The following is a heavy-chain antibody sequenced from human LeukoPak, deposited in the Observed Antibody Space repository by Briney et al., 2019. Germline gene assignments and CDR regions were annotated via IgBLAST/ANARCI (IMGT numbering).Heavy chain of an antibody. CDR3: ARDSGSGSYYNWFDP. CDR1: GFTFSSYA. V-gene: IGHV3-64*01. D-gene: IGHD3-10*01. J-gene: IGHJ5*02. CDR2: ISSNGGST. Sequence: HPGGSLRLSCAASGFTFSSYAMHWVRQAPGKGLEYVSAISSNGGSTYYANSVKGRFTISRDNSKNTLYLQMGSLRAEDMAVYYCARDSGSGSYYNWFDPWGQGTLVTVSS.